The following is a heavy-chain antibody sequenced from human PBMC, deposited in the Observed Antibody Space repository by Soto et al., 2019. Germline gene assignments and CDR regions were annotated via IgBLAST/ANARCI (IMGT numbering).Heavy chain of an antibody. CDR2: ISGSGGST. V-gene: IGHV3-23*01. CDR3: AKDGLDYDFWSGYLYYMDV. J-gene: IGHJ6*03. CDR1: GFTFSSYA. D-gene: IGHD3-3*01. Sequence: GGSLRLSCAASGFTFSSYAMSWVRQAPGKGLEWVPAISGSGGSTYYADSVKGRFTISRDNSKNTLYLQMNSLRAEDTAVYYCAKDGLDYDFWSGYLYYMDVWGKGTTVTVSS.